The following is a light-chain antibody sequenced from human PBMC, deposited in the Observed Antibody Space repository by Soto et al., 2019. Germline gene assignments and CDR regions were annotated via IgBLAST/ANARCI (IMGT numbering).Light chain of an antibody. CDR3: CSYAGSYTSKM. Sequence: QAVLTQPRSVSGSPGQSVTISCTGTSSDVGGYNFVSWYQHHPGKAPKLMIYDVSKRPSGVPDRFSGSKSGNTASLTISGLQAEDEADYYCCSYAGSYTSKMFGGGTKVTVL. V-gene: IGLV2-11*01. CDR2: DVS. CDR1: SSDVGGYNF. J-gene: IGLJ3*02.